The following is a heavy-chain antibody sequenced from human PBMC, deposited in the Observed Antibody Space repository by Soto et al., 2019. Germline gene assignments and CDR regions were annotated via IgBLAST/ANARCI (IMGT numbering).Heavy chain of an antibody. J-gene: IGHJ4*02. CDR2: LSGSGGTT. D-gene: IGHD3-10*01. CDR1: GLTFSSNA. V-gene: IGHV3-23*01. Sequence: EVQLLESRGGLVQPGGSLRISCIGSGLTFSSNAMSWVRQAPGKGLEWVSALSGSGGTTYYADSLKGRFAVSRDNSNNTLYLQVNGLRAEDTAVYYCAKQRAGFGLGSDTYILDNLGQGTLGTFSS. CDR3: AKQRAGFGLGSDTYILDN.